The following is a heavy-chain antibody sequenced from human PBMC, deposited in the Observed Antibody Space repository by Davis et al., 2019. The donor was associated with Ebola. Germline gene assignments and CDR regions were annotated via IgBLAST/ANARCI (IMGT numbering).Heavy chain of an antibody. Sequence: ESLKISCTVSGGSISSYYWSWIRQPPGKGLEWIGYIYYSGSTNYNPSLKSRVTISVDTSKNQFSLKLSSVTAADTAVYYCARVSGRQLEIYYYYYGMDVWGQGTTVTVSS. CDR3: ARVSGRQLEIYYYYYGMDV. J-gene: IGHJ6*02. D-gene: IGHD6-13*01. CDR2: IYYSGST. CDR1: GGSISSYY. V-gene: IGHV4-59*12.